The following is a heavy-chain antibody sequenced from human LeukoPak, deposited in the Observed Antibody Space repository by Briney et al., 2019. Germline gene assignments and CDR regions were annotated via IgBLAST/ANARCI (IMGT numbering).Heavy chain of an antibody. CDR2: IWYDGSNK. CDR3: ARDTVPVSYYYYGIDV. CDR1: GFTFSSYG. D-gene: IGHD4-17*01. Sequence: GGSLRLSCAASGFTFSSYGMHWVRQAPGKGLEWVAVIWYDGSNKYYADSEKGRFTISRDNSKNTLYLQMNSLRAEDTAVYYCARDTVPVSYYYYGIDVWGQGTTVTVSS. J-gene: IGHJ6*02. V-gene: IGHV3-33*01.